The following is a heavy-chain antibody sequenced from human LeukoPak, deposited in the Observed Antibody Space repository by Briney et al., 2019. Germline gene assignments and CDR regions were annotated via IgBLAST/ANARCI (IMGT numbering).Heavy chain of an antibody. CDR3: ARLTAWTTTNFDF. CDR2: SYYSGST. V-gene: IGHV4-59*08. J-gene: IGHJ4*02. CDR1: GSSLSSYY. Sequence: SETLSLTCTVSGSSLSSYYWSWIRQPPGKGLEWIGYSYYSGSTNYNPSLKSRVTISVDTSKNQFSLKLSSVTAADTAVYYCARLTAWTTTNFDFWGQGTLVTVSS. D-gene: IGHD1-26*01.